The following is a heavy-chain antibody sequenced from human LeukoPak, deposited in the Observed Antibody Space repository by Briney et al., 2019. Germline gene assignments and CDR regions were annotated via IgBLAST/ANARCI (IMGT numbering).Heavy chain of an antibody. Sequence: GGSLRLSCAVSGFTFSNHAMSWVRQAPGKGLQWVSDITGSGDDTDYADSVKGRFTVSRDNSKNTLYLQMNSLRAEDTAVYYCARDLGSGWNFDYWGQGTLVTVSS. CDR1: GFTFSNHA. CDR2: ITGSGDDT. J-gene: IGHJ4*02. CDR3: ARDLGSGWNFDY. D-gene: IGHD6-19*01. V-gene: IGHV3-23*01.